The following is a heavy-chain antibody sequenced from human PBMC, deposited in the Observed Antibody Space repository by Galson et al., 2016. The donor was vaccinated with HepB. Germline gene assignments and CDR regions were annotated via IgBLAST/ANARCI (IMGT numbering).Heavy chain of an antibody. V-gene: IGHV3-48*02. Sequence: SLRLSCAASGFTFSDYSMNWVRQAPGKGLEWISFISSSSFSSSGSTIYYADSVKGRFTISRDNAKNSLYLEMNSPRDEDTAVYYCARDDYFRLGYWGQGTLVTVSS. D-gene: IGHD3-16*01. CDR2: ISSSSFSSSGSTI. CDR1: GFTFSDYS. CDR3: ARDDYFRLGY. J-gene: IGHJ4*02.